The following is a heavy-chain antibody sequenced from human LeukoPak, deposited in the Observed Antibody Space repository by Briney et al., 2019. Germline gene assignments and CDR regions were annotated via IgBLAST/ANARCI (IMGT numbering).Heavy chain of an antibody. V-gene: IGHV4-34*01. Sequence: SETLSLTCTVSGGSISSYYWSWIRQPPGKGLEWIGEINHSGSTNYNPSLKSRVTISVDTSKNQFSLKLSSVTAADTAVYYCEIIAAAGPKLLDAFDIWGQGTMVTVSS. CDR1: GGSISSYY. D-gene: IGHD6-13*01. CDR3: EIIAAAGPKLLDAFDI. CDR2: INHSGST. J-gene: IGHJ3*02.